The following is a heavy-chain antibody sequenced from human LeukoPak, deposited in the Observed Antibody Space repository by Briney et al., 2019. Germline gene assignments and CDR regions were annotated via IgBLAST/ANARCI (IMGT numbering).Heavy chain of an antibody. D-gene: IGHD1-26*01. CDR1: GFTFSSYG. V-gene: IGHV3-30*02. J-gene: IGHJ6*03. CDR2: IRYDGSNK. Sequence: GGSLRLSCAASGFTFSSYGMHWVRQAPGKGLEWVAFIRYDGSNKYYVGSVKGRFTISRDNSKNTLYLQMNSLRAEDTAVYYCAKGSGWEMSYYYYYMDVWGKGTTVTISS. CDR3: AKGSGWEMSYYYYYMDV.